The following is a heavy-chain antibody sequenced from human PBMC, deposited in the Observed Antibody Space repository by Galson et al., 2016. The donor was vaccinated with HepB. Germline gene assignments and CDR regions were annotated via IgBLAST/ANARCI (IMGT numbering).Heavy chain of an antibody. D-gene: IGHD3-22*01. CDR3: AVTTWYRFDY. CDR1: ELTLSIHW. V-gene: IGHV3-7*01. CDR2: INKDGSES. J-gene: IGHJ4*02. Sequence: SLRLSCAASELTLSIHWMSWVRQTPGKGLEWLGYINKDGSESYYVDSVKGRFTISRDNARNSLFLHMTSLRAEDTAVYYCAVTTWYRFDYWGQGTLVTVS.